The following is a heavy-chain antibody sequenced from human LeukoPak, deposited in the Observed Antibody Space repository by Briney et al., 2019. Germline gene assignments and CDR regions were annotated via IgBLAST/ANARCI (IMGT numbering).Heavy chain of an antibody. CDR1: GYSFTSYW. CDR3: ARGIVRGVISPWFDP. D-gene: IGHD3-10*01. CDR2: IYPGDSDT. V-gene: IGHV5-51*01. Sequence: GESLKISCKGSGYSFTSYWIGWVRQMPGKGLEWMGIIYPGDSDTRYSPSFQGQVTISADKSISTAYLQWSSLKASDTAMYYCARGIVRGVISPWFDPWGLGTLVTVSS. J-gene: IGHJ5*02.